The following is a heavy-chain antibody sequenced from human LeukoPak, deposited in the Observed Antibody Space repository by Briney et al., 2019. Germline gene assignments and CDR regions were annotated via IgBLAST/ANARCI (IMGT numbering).Heavy chain of an antibody. Sequence: SETLSLTCTVSGGSISSYYWSWIRQPPGKGLEWIGYIYYSGSTNYNPSLKSRVTISVDTSKNQFSLKLSSVPAADTAVYYCARVSLPQSPGYCSSTGCYRAPPDYWGQGTLVTVSS. CDR2: IYYSGST. J-gene: IGHJ4*02. CDR3: ARVSLPQSPGYCSSTGCYRAPPDY. D-gene: IGHD2-2*01. V-gene: IGHV4-59*12. CDR1: GGSISSYY.